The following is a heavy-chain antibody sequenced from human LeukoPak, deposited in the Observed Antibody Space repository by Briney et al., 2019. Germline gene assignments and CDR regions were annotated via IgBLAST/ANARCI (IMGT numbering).Heavy chain of an antibody. J-gene: IGHJ2*01. Sequence: SQTLSLTCAVSGGSFSSGGYSWGWIRQPPGKGLEWIGYIYHSGSTYYNPSLKSRVTISVDRSKNQFSLKLSSVTAADTAVYYCARATDGYCSSTSCSEGYFDLWGRGTLVTVSS. D-gene: IGHD2-2*01. CDR2: IYHSGST. V-gene: IGHV4-30-2*01. CDR1: GGSFSSGGYS. CDR3: ARATDGYCSSTSCSEGYFDL.